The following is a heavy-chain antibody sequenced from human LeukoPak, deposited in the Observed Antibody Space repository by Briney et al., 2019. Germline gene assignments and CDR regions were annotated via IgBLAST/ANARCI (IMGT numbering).Heavy chain of an antibody. CDR1: GGSFSGYY. J-gene: IGHJ4*02. CDR3: ARGAHYGDYRNTFDY. D-gene: IGHD4-17*01. CDR2: NNHSGST. Sequence: SETLSLTCAVYGGSFSGYYWSWIRQPPGKGLEWVGENNHSGSTNYNPALKSRVTISVDTSKNQFSLKLSSVTAADTAVYYCARGAHYGDYRNTFDYWGQGTLVTVSS. V-gene: IGHV4-34*01.